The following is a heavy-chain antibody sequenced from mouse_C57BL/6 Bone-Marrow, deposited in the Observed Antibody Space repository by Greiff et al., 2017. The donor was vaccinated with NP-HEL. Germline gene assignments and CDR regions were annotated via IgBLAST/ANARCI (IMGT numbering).Heavy chain of an antibody. V-gene: IGHV5-12*01. CDR2: ISNGGGST. Sequence: EVQGVESGGGLVQPGGSLKLSCAASGFTFSDYYMYWVRQTPEKRLEWVAYISNGGGSTYYPDTVKGRFTISRDNAKNTLYLQMSRLKSEDTAMYYCARGPVVAPYAMDYWGQGTSVTVSS. CDR1: GFTFSDYY. CDR3: ARGPVVAPYAMDY. D-gene: IGHD1-1*01. J-gene: IGHJ4*01.